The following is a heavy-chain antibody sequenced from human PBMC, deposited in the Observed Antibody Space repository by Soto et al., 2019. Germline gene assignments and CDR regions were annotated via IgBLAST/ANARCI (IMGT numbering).Heavy chain of an antibody. D-gene: IGHD3-9*01. CDR2: ISSSSSTI. Sequence: PGGSLRLSCAASGFTFSSYSMNWVRQAPGKGLEWVSYISSSSSTIYYADSVKGRFTISRDNAKNSLYLQMNSLRDEDTAVYYCARETHYDILTGYRSYYYYGMDVWGQGTTVTVSS. CDR3: ARETHYDILTGYRSYYYYGMDV. CDR1: GFTFSSYS. V-gene: IGHV3-48*02. J-gene: IGHJ6*02.